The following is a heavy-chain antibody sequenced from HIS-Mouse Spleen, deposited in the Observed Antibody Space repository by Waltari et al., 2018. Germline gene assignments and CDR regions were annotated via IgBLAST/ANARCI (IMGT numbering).Heavy chain of an antibody. CDR3: ASDSCAYAIEYYQH. D-gene: IGHD2-8*01. CDR1: GYSISSGYY. V-gene: IGHV4-38-2*02. CDR2: IYHSGST. Sequence: QVQLQESGPGLVKPSETLSLTCTVSGYSISSGYYWGWIRQPPGKGLEWIGSIYHSGSTYSNPSLKSRVTIPVDTSKTQCSLKLSSLTAADTAVYYCASDSCAYAIEYYQHLGQGTLVTVSS. J-gene: IGHJ1*01.